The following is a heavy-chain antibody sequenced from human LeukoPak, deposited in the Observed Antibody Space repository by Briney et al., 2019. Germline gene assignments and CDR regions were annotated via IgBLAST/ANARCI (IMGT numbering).Heavy chain of an antibody. V-gene: IGHV4-31*03. D-gene: IGHD3-3*01. CDR1: GTSISSGAYS. CDR3: ARTITIFGALGYFDY. Sequence: SETLSLTCTVSGTSISSGAYSWSWVRQHPGKGLEWIAYIYYSGNTYYNPSLKRRVTISVDTSKNQFSLKLSSVTAADTAVYYCARTITIFGALGYFDYWGQGTLDTVSS. CDR2: IYYSGNT. J-gene: IGHJ4*02.